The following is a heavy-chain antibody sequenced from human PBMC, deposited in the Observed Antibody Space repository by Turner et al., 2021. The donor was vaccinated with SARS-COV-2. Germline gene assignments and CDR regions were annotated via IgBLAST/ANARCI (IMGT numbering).Heavy chain of an antibody. CDR3: AKCVTTCQTKGLDN. V-gene: IGHV3-23*01. CDR1: GFTFNNFA. J-gene: IGHJ4*02. D-gene: IGHD1-26*01. Sequence: EVQLLESGGGLVQPGGSLRLSCAASGFTFNNFAMSLVRQASGKGLEWVAAINGTGHVTHYVDSVKGRFTISRDSSKNTLYLQRNSLRVEDTAIYYCAKCVTTCQTKGLDNWGQGTLVTVSS. CDR2: INGTGHVT.